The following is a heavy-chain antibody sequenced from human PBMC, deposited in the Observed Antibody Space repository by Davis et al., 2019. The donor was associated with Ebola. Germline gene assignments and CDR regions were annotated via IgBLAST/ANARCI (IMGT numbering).Heavy chain of an antibody. D-gene: IGHD3/OR15-3a*01. CDR2: IIPILGTA. CDR1: GGTFSSYA. CDR3: ARGGDWYDAFDI. J-gene: IGHJ3*02. Sequence: SVKVSCKASGGTFSSYAISWVRQAPGQGLEWMGGIIPILGTANYAQKFQGRVTITADKSTSTAYMELSSLRSEDTAVYYCARGGDWYDAFDIWGQGTMVTVSS. V-gene: IGHV1-69*10.